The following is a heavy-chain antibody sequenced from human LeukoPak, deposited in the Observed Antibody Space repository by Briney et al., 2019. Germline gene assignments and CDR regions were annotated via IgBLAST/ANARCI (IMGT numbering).Heavy chain of an antibody. J-gene: IGHJ4*02. V-gene: IGHV1-46*01. CDR2: INFSGGST. CDR1: GYTFTSYY. CDR3: ASESPGTPPHLCDY. Sequence: GSVKVSCKASGYTFTSYYMHWVRQAPGQGLEWMGIINFSGGSTRYAQRFQGRVTMTRDTSTSTVYMELSSLRSEDTAVYYCASESPGTPPHLCDYWGQGTLVTVSS. D-gene: IGHD6-13*01.